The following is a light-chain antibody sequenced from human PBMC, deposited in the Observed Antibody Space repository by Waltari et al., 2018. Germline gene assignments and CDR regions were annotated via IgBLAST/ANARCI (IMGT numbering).Light chain of an antibody. CDR2: GAS. J-gene: IGKJ4*01. CDR1: QTFSSSY. Sequence: EIVLTRYPRTLSLSRCERATLSCRSSQTFSSSYYPWYQQKPGHHPRLLIYGASTRAAGCPVRFSGSGSGTDFTLTIIRLEPEDFAVYYCQHYGTSPPLTFGGGTKVEIK. CDR3: QHYGTSPPLT. V-gene: IGKV3-20*01.